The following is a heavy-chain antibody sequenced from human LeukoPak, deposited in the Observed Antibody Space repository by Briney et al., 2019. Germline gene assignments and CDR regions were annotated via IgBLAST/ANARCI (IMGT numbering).Heavy chain of an antibody. CDR1: GGSFSGYY. CDR3: ARTTVVTPSAFDI. CDR2: INHSGST. V-gene: IGHV4-34*01. D-gene: IGHD4-23*01. Sequence: PETLSLTCAVYGGSFSGYYWSWIRQPPGKGLEWIGEINHSGSTNYNPSLKSRGTISVDTSKNQFSLKVSSVTAADTAVYYCARTTVVTPSAFDIWGQGTLVTVSS. J-gene: IGHJ3*02.